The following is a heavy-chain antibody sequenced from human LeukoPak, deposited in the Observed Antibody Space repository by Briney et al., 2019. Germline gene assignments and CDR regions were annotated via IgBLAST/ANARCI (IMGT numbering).Heavy chain of an antibody. CDR1: GYTFTSYD. Sequence: GASVKVSCKASGYTFTSYDINWVRQATGQGLEWMGWMNPNSGNTGYAQKFQGRVTMTRNTSISTAYMELSSLRSEDTAVYYCARVGNPRYSSLLRFDPWGQGTLVTVSS. J-gene: IGHJ5*02. D-gene: IGHD6-19*01. CDR3: ARVGNPRYSSLLRFDP. CDR2: MNPNSGNT. V-gene: IGHV1-8*01.